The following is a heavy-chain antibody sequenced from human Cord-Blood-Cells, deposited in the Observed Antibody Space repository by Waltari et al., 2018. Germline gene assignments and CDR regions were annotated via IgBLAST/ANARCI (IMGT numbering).Heavy chain of an antibody. J-gene: IGHJ6*02. Sequence: EVQLVESGGGLIQPGGSLRLSCAASGVTVSSNYMSWARQAPGKGLEWVSVIYSGGSTYYADSVKGRFTISRDNSKNTLYLQMNSLRAEDTAVYYCARDLMVRGDYYGMDVWGQGTTVTVSS. V-gene: IGHV3-53*01. CDR2: IYSGGST. D-gene: IGHD3-10*01. CDR3: ARDLMVRGDYYGMDV. CDR1: GVTVSSNY.